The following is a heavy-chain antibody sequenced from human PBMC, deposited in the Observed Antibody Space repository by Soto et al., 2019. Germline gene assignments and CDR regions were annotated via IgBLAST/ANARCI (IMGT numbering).Heavy chain of an antibody. CDR3: ARDPTIFGVVSNMDV. CDR1: GFTFSSYS. D-gene: IGHD3-3*01. CDR2: ISSSSSYI. Sequence: GGSLRLSCAASGFTFSSYSMNWVRQAPGKGLEWVSSISSSSSYIYYADSVKGRFTISRDNAKNSLYLQMNSLRAEDTAVYYCARDPTIFGVVSNMDVWGKGTTVTSP. V-gene: IGHV3-21*01. J-gene: IGHJ6*03.